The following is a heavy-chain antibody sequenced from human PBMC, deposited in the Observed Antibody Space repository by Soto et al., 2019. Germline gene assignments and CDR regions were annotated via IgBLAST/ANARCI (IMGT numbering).Heavy chain of an antibody. Sequence: QVQLQESGPGLVKPSGTLSLTCAVSGGSISSSNWWSWVRQPPGKGLEWIGEIYHSGSTNYNPSRKIRVTISVDKSKNQFSLKLSSVTAADTAVYYCARDVWFGLTRNYYGMDVWGQGTTVTVSS. CDR2: IYHSGST. CDR1: GGSISSSNW. J-gene: IGHJ6*02. CDR3: ARDVWFGLTRNYYGMDV. D-gene: IGHD3-10*01. V-gene: IGHV4-4*02.